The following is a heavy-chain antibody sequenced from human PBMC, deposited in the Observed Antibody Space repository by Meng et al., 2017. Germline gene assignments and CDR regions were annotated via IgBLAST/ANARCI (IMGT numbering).Heavy chain of an antibody. J-gene: IGHJ6*02. CDR3: ARGSNYYDSVGPYYGMDV. CDR2: ISTHNDNT. V-gene: IGHV1-18*01. Sequence: ASVKVSCKASGYTFTSFGISWVRQASGQGLEWMGWISTHNDNTNYAQKLQGRVTVTTDTSTSTTYMELRSLRSDDTAVYFCARGSNYYDSVGPYYGMDVWGQGTTVTVSS. D-gene: IGHD3-22*01. CDR1: GYTFTSFG.